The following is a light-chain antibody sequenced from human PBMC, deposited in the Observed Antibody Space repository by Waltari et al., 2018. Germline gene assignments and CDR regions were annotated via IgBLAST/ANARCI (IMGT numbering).Light chain of an antibody. V-gene: IGLV1-40*01. CDR1: SSNIGAGYD. CDR2: GNS. CDR3: QSYDSSLSGVV. J-gene: IGLJ2*01. Sequence: QSVLTQPPSVSGAPGQRVTISCTGSSSNIGAGYDVHWYQQLPGTAPKLLSYGNSNRPSGVPDPFSGSKSGPSASLAITGLQAEDEADYYCQSYDSSLSGVVFGGGTKLTVL.